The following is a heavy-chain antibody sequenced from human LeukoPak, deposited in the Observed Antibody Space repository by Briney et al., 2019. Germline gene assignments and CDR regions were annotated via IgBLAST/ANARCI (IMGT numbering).Heavy chain of an antibody. Sequence: GGSLRLSCAASGFTFSSYAMSWVRQAPGKGLEWVSAISGSGGSTYYADSVKGRFTISRDNSKNTLYLQMNSMRAEHTAVYYCAKALEVTAIFDYWGQGTLVTVSS. D-gene: IGHD2-21*02. CDR1: GFTFSSYA. J-gene: IGHJ4*02. CDR2: ISGSGGST. V-gene: IGHV3-23*01. CDR3: AKALEVTAIFDY.